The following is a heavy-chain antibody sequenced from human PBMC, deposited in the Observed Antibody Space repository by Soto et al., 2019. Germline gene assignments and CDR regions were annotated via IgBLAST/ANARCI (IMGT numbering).Heavy chain of an antibody. CDR2: ISSSGSTI. J-gene: IGHJ3*02. V-gene: IGHV3-48*03. D-gene: IGHD2-21*01. CDR3: ARAHYSHDAFDI. CDR1: GFTFGSYG. Sequence: GGSLRLWYAVSGFTFGSYGMNWVRQAPGKGLEWVSYISSSGSTIYYADSVKGRFTISRDNAKNSLYLQMNSLRAEDTAVYYCARAHYSHDAFDIWGQGTMVTVSS.